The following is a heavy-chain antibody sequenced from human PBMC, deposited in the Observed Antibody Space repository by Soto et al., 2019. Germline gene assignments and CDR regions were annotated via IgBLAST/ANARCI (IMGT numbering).Heavy chain of an antibody. J-gene: IGHJ4*02. V-gene: IGHV4-4*02. CDR1: GGSISSDYW. CDR2: IFNSGRT. CDR3: ARNPFDY. Sequence: QVQLQESGPGLVKPSGTLSLTCAVSGGSISSDYWWSWVRQPPGKGLEWIGEIFNSGRTNYNPSLESRVTISMDKSDNQFSMKLSSVTAADPAVYYCARNPFDYWGQGTLVTVSS.